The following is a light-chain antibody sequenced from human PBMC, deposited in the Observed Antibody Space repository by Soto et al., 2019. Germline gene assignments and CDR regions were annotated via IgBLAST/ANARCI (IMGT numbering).Light chain of an antibody. CDR1: SSNIGAGYD. CDR2: NDN. Sequence: QSVLTQPPSVSGAPGQRVTISCTGGSSNIGAGYDVHWYQQLPGTAPKLLIYNDNNRPSGVPDRFSGSKSDTSASLAITGLQAEDEADYYCQSYDSSLTGSVFGGGTKLTVL. J-gene: IGLJ3*02. CDR3: QSYDSSLTGSV. V-gene: IGLV1-40*01.